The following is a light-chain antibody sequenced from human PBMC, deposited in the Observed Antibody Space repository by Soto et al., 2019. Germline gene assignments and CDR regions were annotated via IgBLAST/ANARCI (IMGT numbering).Light chain of an antibody. V-gene: IGLV2-23*03. CDR2: EGT. Sequence: QSALTQPASVSGSPGQSITISCTETSSALGSYNLVSWYQHHPGKAPKLMIYEGTKRPSGVSNRFSGSKSDNTASLTISGLQAEDEADYYCCSYAGSSSFGVVFGGGTQLTVL. J-gene: IGLJ2*01. CDR3: CSYAGSSSFGVV. CDR1: SSALGSYNL.